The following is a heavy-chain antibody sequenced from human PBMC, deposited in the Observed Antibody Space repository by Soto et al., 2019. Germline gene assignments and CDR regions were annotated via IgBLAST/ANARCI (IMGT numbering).Heavy chain of an antibody. Sequence: LPLSDTVSGGSISSGGYYCSWIRQHPGKGLEWIGYIYYSGSTYYNPSLKSRVTISVDTSKNQFSLKLSSVTAADTAVYYCARGNYDSSGYYGVYLFDPWGQGTLVTVS. V-gene: IGHV4-31*03. CDR1: GGSISSGGYY. D-gene: IGHD3-22*01. CDR3: ARGNYDSSGYYGVYLFDP. J-gene: IGHJ5*02. CDR2: IYYSGST.